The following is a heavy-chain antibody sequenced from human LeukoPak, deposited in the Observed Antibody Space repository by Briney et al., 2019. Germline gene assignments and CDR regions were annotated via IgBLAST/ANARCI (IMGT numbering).Heavy chain of an antibody. CDR3: ARDSAATYYFDY. Sequence: ASVKVSCKASGYTFTSYGISWVRQAPGQGLEWMGWISAYNGNTNYAQKVQGRVTMTTDTSTSTAYMELRSLRSDDTAVYYCARDSAATYYFDYWGQGTLATVSS. CDR2: ISAYNGNT. CDR1: GYTFTSYG. D-gene: IGHD1-26*01. J-gene: IGHJ4*02. V-gene: IGHV1-18*01.